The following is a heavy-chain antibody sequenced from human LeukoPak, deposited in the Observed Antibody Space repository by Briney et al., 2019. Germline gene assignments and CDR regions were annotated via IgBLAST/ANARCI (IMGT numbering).Heavy chain of an antibody. D-gene: IGHD1-26*01. J-gene: IGHJ4*02. CDR2: INSDGSST. CDR3: ATPRGSGSYLAFDY. V-gene: IGHV3-74*01. CDR1: GFTFSSYC. Sequence: PGGSLSLSCAASGFTFSSYCMHWVRQAPGKGPVWVSRINSDGSSTSYADSVKGRFTISRDNAKNTLYLQMNSLRAEDTAVYYCATPRGSGSYLAFDYWGQGTLVTVSS.